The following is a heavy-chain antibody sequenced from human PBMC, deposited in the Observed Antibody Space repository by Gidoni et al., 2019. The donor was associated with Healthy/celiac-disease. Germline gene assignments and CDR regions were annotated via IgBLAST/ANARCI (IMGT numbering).Heavy chain of an antibody. CDR3: ARRDCSSTSCVYNWFDP. CDR1: GGSISSSSYY. D-gene: IGHD2-2*01. Sequence: QLQLQESGPGLVKPSETLSLTCTVSGGSISSSSYYWGWIRQPPGRGLEWIGSIYYSGSTYYNPSLKSRVTISVDTSKNQCSLKLSSVTAADTAVYYCARRDCSSTSCVYNWFDPWGQGTLVTVSS. CDR2: IYYSGST. V-gene: IGHV4-39*01. J-gene: IGHJ5*02.